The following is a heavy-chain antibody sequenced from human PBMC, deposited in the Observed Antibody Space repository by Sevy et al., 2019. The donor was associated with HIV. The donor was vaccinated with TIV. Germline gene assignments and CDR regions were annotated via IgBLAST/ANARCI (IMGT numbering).Heavy chain of an antibody. D-gene: IGHD6-13*01. CDR1: GFTFSRNW. CDR2: IKEDGSEK. V-gene: IGHV3-7*01. CDR3: ASTPGKIAAADYFFDY. Sequence: GGSLRLSCAASGFTFSRNWMTWVRQAPGKGLEWVANIKEDGSEKYYVEAVKGRFTISRDNAKNSLYLQMDSLRADDTAMYFCASTPGKIAAADYFFDYWGQGTLVTVSS. J-gene: IGHJ4*02.